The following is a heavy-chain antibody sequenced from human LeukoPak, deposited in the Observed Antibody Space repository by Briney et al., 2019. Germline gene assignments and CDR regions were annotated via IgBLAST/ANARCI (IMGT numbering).Heavy chain of an antibody. J-gene: IGHJ4*02. CDR1: GGSFSTYY. Sequence: SETLSLTCAVYGGSFSTYYWSWIRQPPGKGLEWVGEINHSGSTNYNPSLKSRVTISVDRSKNQFSLKLNSVTAADTAVYYCARYYFDSGGYYHLDYWGQGTLVTVSS. CDR3: ARYYFDSGGYYHLDY. D-gene: IGHD3-22*01. CDR2: INHSGST. V-gene: IGHV4-34*01.